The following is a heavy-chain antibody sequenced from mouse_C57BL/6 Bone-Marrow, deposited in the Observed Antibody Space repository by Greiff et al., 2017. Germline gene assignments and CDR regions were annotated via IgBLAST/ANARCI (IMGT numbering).Heavy chain of an antibody. J-gene: IGHJ4*01. Sequence: VKLQQPGAELVMPGASVKLSCKASGYTFTSYWMHWVKQRPGQGLEWIGEIDPSDSYTNYNQKFKGKSTLTVDKSSSTAYMQLSSLTSEDSAVYYCASDGYDDYAMDYWGQGTSVTVSS. CDR3: ASDGYDDYAMDY. V-gene: IGHV1-69*01. CDR2: IDPSDSYT. D-gene: IGHD2-2*01. CDR1: GYTFTSYW.